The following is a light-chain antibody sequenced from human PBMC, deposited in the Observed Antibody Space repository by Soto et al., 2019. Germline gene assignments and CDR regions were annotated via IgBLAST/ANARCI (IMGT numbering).Light chain of an antibody. CDR1: QSFRGL. CDR3: QQRHMWPIT. V-gene: IGKV3-11*01. J-gene: IGKJ1*01. CDR2: DAY. Sequence: EILLTQSPGTLSLSPGERATLSCRASQSFRGLLAWYQQKPGQAPRLLIYDAYNRDTGIPPRFSGSGSGTDFTLTISSLEPEDSQVYYCQQRHMWPITFGQGTKVDIK.